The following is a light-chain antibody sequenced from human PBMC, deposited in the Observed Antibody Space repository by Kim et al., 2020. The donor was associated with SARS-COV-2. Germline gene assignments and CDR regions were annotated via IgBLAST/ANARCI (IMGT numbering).Light chain of an antibody. CDR3: QQYYSYPIT. V-gene: IGKV1-8*01. J-gene: IGKJ5*01. Sequence: ASTGDRVTITCRASQGISSYLAWYQQKPGKAPKLLIYAASTLQSGVPTRFSGSGSGTDFTLTISCLQSEDFATYYCQQYYSYPITFGQGTRLEIK. CDR2: AAS. CDR1: QGISSY.